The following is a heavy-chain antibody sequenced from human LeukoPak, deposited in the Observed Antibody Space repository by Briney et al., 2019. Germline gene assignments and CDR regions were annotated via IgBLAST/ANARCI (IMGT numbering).Heavy chain of an antibody. CDR2: IYYSGRT. CDR1: GGSLSSYS. V-gene: IGHV4-59*01. CDR3: ASDYGSGSYRFDF. J-gene: IGHJ4*02. D-gene: IGHD3-10*01. Sequence: SETLSLTCTVSGGSLSSYSWSWIRQPPGKGLEWIGYIYYSGRTVYNPSLKSRVTISLDTSKNQFSLKLSSVTAADTAAYYCASDYGSGSYRFDFWGQGTLVSVSS.